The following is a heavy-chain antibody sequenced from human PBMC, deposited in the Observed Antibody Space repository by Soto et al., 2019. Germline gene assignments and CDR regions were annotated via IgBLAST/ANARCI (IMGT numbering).Heavy chain of an antibody. Sequence: QVQLAQSGPELKKPGASLEVSCRASGYTFSNYGISWVRQVPGQGLEWMAWISVKNGDTNFAQKFQGRLSVTTDTSTSTAYLSLRGPRSDDTAVYYCARLTTLSSPKYRFYYYMDIWGKGTTVTVSS. CDR2: ISVKNGDT. V-gene: IGHV1-18*01. D-gene: IGHD4-4*01. CDR3: ARLTTLSSPKYRFYYYMDI. CDR1: GYTFSNYG. J-gene: IGHJ6*03.